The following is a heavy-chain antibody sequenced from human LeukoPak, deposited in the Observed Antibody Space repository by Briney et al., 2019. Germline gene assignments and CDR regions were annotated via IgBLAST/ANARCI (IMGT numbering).Heavy chain of an antibody. CDR3: AREGYGDNVGNWFDP. CDR1: GYTFTSYG. J-gene: IGHJ5*02. Sequence: VSVKVSCKASGYTFTSYGISWVRQAPGQGLEWMGWISAYNGNTNYAQKLQGRVTMTTDTSTSTAYMELRSLRSDDTAVYYCAREGYGDNVGNWFDPWGQGTLVTVSS. D-gene: IGHD4-17*01. CDR2: ISAYNGNT. V-gene: IGHV1-18*01.